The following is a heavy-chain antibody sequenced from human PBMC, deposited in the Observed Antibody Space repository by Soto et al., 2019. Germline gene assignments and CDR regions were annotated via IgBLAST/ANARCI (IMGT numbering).Heavy chain of an antibody. J-gene: IGHJ5*02. V-gene: IGHV4-34*01. CDR3: ARENPRITIFGVVIIPGRWFDP. CDR2: INHSGST. CDR1: GGSFSGYY. Sequence: SETLSLTCAVSGGSFSGYYWSWIRQPPGKGLEWIGEINHSGSTNYNPSLKSRVTISVDTSKNQFSLKLSSVTAADTAVYYCARENPRITIFGVVIIPGRWFDPWGQGTLVTVSS. D-gene: IGHD3-3*01.